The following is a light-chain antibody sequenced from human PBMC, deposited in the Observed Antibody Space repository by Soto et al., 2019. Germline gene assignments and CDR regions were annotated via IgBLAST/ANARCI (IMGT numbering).Light chain of an antibody. Sequence: DIQMTQSPSSLSASVGDRVTITCRANQGISTSLAWFQQKPGNAPKSLIYAASTLQSGVPSRFSSSRSGTDFIFTISNLQPEDLATYYFQQYKTDPVTFGGGTKVEIK. J-gene: IGKJ4*01. V-gene: IGKV1-16*01. CDR2: AAS. CDR3: QQYKTDPVT. CDR1: QGISTS.